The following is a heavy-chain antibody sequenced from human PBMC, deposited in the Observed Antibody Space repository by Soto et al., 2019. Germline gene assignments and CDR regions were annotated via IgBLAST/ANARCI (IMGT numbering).Heavy chain of an antibody. V-gene: IGHV4-59*01. J-gene: IGHJ6*03. CDR3: ARGGVATIGHGLYYYYNAF. Sequence: SETLALTCAVSGGSISSYYWSWIRQPPGKGLEWIGYIYYSGSTNYNPSLKSRVTISVDTSKNQFSLKLSSVTAADTAVYYCARGGVATIGHGLYYYYNAFSGKGTTVTVSS. D-gene: IGHD5-12*01. CDR2: IYYSGST. CDR1: GGSISSYY.